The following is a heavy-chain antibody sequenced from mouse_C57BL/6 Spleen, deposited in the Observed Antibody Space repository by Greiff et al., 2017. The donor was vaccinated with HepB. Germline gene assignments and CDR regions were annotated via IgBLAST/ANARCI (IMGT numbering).Heavy chain of an antibody. D-gene: IGHD1-1*01. CDR2: IWRGGST. V-gene: IGHV2-5*01. CDR1: GFSFTSYG. J-gene: IGHJ4*01. CDR3: AKNFITTVVSAMDY. Sequence: QVQLQQSGPGLVQPSQSLSITCTVSGFSFTSYGVHWVRQSPGKGLEWLGVIWRGGSTDYNAAFMSRLSITKDNSKSQVFFKMNSLQADDTAIYYCAKNFITTVVSAMDYWGQGTSVTVSS.